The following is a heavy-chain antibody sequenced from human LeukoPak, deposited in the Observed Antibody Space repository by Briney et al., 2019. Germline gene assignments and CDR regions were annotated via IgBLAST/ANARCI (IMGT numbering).Heavy chain of an antibody. CDR3: ARFLPANCSSTSCYYFDY. J-gene: IGHJ4*02. D-gene: IGHD2-2*01. CDR1: GGSFSGYY. Sequence: PSETLSLTCAVYGGSFSGYYWSWIRQPPGKGLEWIGEINHSGSTNYNPSLKSRVTISVDTSKNQFSLKLSSVTAADTAVYYCARFLPANCSSTSCYYFDYWGQGTLVTVSP. CDR2: INHSGST. V-gene: IGHV4-34*01.